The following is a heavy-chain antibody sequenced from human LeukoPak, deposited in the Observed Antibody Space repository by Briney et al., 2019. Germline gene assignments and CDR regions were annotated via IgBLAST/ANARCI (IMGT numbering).Heavy chain of an antibody. J-gene: IGHJ6*03. D-gene: IGHD4/OR15-4a*01. CDR1: GFTFSSYW. CDR3: VKVRKDYYYYMDV. V-gene: IGHV3-74*01. Sequence: GGSLRLSCAASGFTFSSYWMHWVRQAPGKGLVWVSRINSGGGSTTYADSVRGRFTISRDNAKNTLYLQMNSLRAEDTAVYYCVKVRKDYYYYMDVWGKGTTVTVSS. CDR2: INSGGGST.